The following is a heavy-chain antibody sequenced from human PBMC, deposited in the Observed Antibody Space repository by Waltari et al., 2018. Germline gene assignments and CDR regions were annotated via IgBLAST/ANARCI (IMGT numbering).Heavy chain of an antibody. CDR1: GGSISSGSYY. J-gene: IGHJ6*02. D-gene: IGHD1-26*01. CDR2: IYTSGST. Sequence: QVQLQESGPGLVKPSQTLSLTCTVSGGSISSGSYYWSWIRQPAGKGLEWIGYIYTSGSTNYNPSLKSRVTISVDTSKNQFSLKLSSVTAADTAVYYCARVGGSYSVYYYGMDVWGQGTTVTVSS. CDR3: ARVGGSYSVYYYGMDV. V-gene: IGHV4-61*09.